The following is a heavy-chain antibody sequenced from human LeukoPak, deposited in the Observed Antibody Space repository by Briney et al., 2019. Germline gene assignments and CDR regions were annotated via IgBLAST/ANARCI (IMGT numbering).Heavy chain of an antibody. CDR2: IYTSGST. V-gene: IGHV4-4*07. Sequence: LETLSLTCTVSGGSISSYYWSWIRQPAGKGLEWIGRIYTSGSTNYNPSLKSRVTMSVDTSKNQFSLKLSSVTAADTAVYYCARGARVGASAPFDYWGQGTLVTVSS. CDR1: GGSISSYY. CDR3: ARGARVGASAPFDY. J-gene: IGHJ4*02. D-gene: IGHD1-26*01.